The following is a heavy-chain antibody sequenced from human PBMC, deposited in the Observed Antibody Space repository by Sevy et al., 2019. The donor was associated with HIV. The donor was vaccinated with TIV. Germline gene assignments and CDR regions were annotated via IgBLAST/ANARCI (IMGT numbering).Heavy chain of an antibody. D-gene: IGHD3-22*01. Sequence: GGSLRLSCAASGFTFSNYGMHWVRQAPGKGLEWVAVIWNDGSNKYYADSLKGRFTISRDNSKNTLYLQMNSLRVEDTAGDCCARGGDFNDRSAKGDFDYWGQGTLVTVSS. V-gene: IGHV3-33*01. CDR3: ARGGDFNDRSAKGDFDY. CDR2: IWNDGSNK. CDR1: GFTFSNYG. J-gene: IGHJ4*02.